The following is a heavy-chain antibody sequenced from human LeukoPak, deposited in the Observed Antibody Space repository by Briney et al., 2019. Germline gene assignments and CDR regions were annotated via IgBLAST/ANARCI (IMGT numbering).Heavy chain of an antibody. CDR1: GFTFSSYW. D-gene: IGHD1-26*01. CDR3: ARDPIVGDTGGGDY. CDR2: INGDGSIE. Sequence: GGSLRLSCAASGFTFSSYWMTWVRPAPGKGLECVSNINGDGSIENYVHSVRGRFSIFRDNAKDALYLQMNSLRVDDTAIYYCARDPIVGDTGGGDYWGQGTLVTVSS. V-gene: IGHV3-7*01. J-gene: IGHJ4*02.